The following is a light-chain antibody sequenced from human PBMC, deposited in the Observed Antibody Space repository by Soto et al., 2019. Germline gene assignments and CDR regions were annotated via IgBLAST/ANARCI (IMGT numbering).Light chain of an antibody. Sequence: DIVMTQSPLSLSVTPGEPASISCRSSQSLLYSNGYNYLDWYLQKPGQSPQLLIYMGSNRASGVPDRSSGSGSGTEFTLKISRVEAEDVGIYYCMQALQTPLTFGGGTQVEI. V-gene: IGKV2-28*01. CDR2: MGS. CDR1: QSLLYSNGYNY. CDR3: MQALQTPLT. J-gene: IGKJ4*01.